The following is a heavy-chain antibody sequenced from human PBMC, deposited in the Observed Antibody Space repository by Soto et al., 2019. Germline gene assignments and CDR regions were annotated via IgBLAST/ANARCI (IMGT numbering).Heavy chain of an antibody. Sequence: ASVKVSCKVSGYTLTELSRHWVRQAPGKGLEWMGGFDPEDGETIYAQKLQGRVTMTTDTSTSTAYMELRSLRSDDTAVYYCARYVLLWFGESHAYYYYYMDVWGKGTTVTVSS. CDR2: FDPEDGET. J-gene: IGHJ6*03. CDR3: ARYVLLWFGESHAYYYYYMDV. V-gene: IGHV1-24*01. D-gene: IGHD3-10*01. CDR1: GYTLTELS.